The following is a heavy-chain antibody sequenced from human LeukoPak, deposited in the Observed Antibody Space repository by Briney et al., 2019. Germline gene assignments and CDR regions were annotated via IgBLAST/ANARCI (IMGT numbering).Heavy chain of an antibody. CDR1: GGSISSSNW. D-gene: IGHD6-13*01. Sequence: SETLSLTCAVSGGSISSSNWWSWVRQPPGKGLEWIGEIYHSGSTNYNPSLKSRVTMSVDTSKNQFSLKLSSVTAADTAVYYCARDWTGSSWTNFDYWGQGTLVTVSS. CDR2: IYHSGST. V-gene: IGHV4-4*02. CDR3: ARDWTGSSWTNFDY. J-gene: IGHJ4*02.